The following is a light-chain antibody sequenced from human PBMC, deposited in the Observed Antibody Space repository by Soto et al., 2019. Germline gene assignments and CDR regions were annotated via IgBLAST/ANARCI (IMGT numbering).Light chain of an antibody. CDR1: QSVISY. Sequence: IVLTQSPATLYLSPGERATLSCRASQSVISYLAWYQQKPGQAPSLLISDASNRATGIPARFSGSGSGTDFTLTISSLEPEDFAVDYCQQRSKWPLTFGGGTKVEIK. V-gene: IGKV3-11*01. J-gene: IGKJ4*01. CDR2: DAS. CDR3: QQRSKWPLT.